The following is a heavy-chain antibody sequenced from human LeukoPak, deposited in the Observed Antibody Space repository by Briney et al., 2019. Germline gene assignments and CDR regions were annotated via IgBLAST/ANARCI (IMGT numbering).Heavy chain of an antibody. Sequence: GGSLRLPCEASGFTFSNYAMSWVRQAPGKGLECVSPISGSGGSTYYRDSVKGRFTVSRDNSKNTLYLQMNSLRAEDTAVYYCAKSPAGSSWPSIDYWGQGTLVTVSS. CDR2: ISGSGGST. CDR3: AKSPAGSSWPSIDY. J-gene: IGHJ4*02. D-gene: IGHD6-13*01. V-gene: IGHV3-23*01. CDR1: GFTFSNYA.